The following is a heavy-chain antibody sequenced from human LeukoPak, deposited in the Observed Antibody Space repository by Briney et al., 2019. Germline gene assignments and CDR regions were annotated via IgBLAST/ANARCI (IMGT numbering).Heavy chain of an antibody. CDR3: AKDVSLLWFGELANFDY. Sequence: GGSLRLSCAASGFTFSSYAMSWVRQAPGKGLEWVSAISGSGGSTYHADSVKGRFTISRDNSKNTLYLQMNSLRAEDTAVYYCAKDVSLLWFGELANFDYWGQGTLVTVSS. CDR2: ISGSGGST. V-gene: IGHV3-23*01. D-gene: IGHD3-10*01. J-gene: IGHJ4*02. CDR1: GFTFSSYA.